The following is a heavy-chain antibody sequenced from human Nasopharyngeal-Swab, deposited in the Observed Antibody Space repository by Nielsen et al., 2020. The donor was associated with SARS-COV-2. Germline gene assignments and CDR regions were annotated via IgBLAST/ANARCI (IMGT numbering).Heavy chain of an antibody. J-gene: IGHJ5*02. V-gene: IGHV1-2*04. D-gene: IGHD2-2*01. CDR3: ARGGPGYCSSTSCYGNWFDP. CDR2: INPNSGGT. Sequence: WVRQAPGQGLEWTGWINPNSGGTNYAQKFQGWVTMTRDTSISTAYMELSRLRSDDTAVYYCARGGPGYCSSTSCYGNWFDPGAREPWSPSPQ.